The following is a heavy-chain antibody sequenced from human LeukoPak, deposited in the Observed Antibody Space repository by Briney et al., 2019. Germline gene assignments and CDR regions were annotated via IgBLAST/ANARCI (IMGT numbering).Heavy chain of an antibody. J-gene: IGHJ4*02. CDR1: GFPFSSYG. V-gene: IGHV3-30*03. CDR3: ARAQSGYPPDY. Sequence: GRSLRLSCAASGFPFSSYGMHWVRQAPGEGLEWVAAISYDGSEEDYADSVKGRFIVSSDYSKNTLYVQMNSLRAEDTAVYYCARAQSGYPPDYWGQGTLVAVSS. D-gene: IGHD3-9*01. CDR2: ISYDGSEE.